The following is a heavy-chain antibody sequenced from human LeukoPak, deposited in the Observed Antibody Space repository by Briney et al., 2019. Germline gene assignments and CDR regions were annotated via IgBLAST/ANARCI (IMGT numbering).Heavy chain of an antibody. D-gene: IGHD4-17*01. V-gene: IGHV3-48*04. J-gene: IGHJ6*03. Sequence: PGGSLRLSCAASGFTFSSYSMNWVRQAPGKGLEWVSYISSSGSTIYYADSVKGRFTISRDNAKNSLYLQMNSLRAEDTAVYYCASLSSRRSPYGDYLCYYYMDVWGKGTTVTVSS. CDR3: ASLSSRRSPYGDYLCYYYMDV. CDR2: ISSSGSTI. CDR1: GFTFSSYS.